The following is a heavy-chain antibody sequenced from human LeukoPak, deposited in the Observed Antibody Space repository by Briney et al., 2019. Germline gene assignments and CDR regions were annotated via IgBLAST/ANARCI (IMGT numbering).Heavy chain of an antibody. CDR1: GFSIITGYY. CDR2: IYPGVNT. J-gene: IGHJ5*02. D-gene: IGHD3-22*01. CDR3: ARFISSDRNWFVP. Sequence: SETLSLTCAVSGFSIITGYYWGWIRQPPGKGLEWIGNIYPGVNTYYNASLKSRVTISVDASKNHFSLTVTSVTAADTAVYYCARFISSDRNWFVPWGQGTLVTVSS. V-gene: IGHV4-38-2*01.